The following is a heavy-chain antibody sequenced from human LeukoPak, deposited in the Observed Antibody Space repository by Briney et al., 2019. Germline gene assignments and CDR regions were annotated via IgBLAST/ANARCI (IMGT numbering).Heavy chain of an antibody. D-gene: IGHD2-15*01. CDR3: AKSLLGVPYFDY. J-gene: IGHJ4*02. V-gene: IGHV4-59*01. Sequence: PSETLFLTCTVSGGSISSYYWSWIRQPPGKGLEWIGYIYYSGSTNYNPSLKSRVTISVDTSKNQFSLKLSSGTAADTAVYYCAKSLLGVPYFDYWGQGTLVTVSS. CDR1: GGSISSYY. CDR2: IYYSGST.